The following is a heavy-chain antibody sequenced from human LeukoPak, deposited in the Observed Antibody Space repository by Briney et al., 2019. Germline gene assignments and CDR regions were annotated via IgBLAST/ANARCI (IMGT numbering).Heavy chain of an antibody. J-gene: IGHJ4*02. D-gene: IGHD6-13*01. CDR2: IYYSGST. CDR1: GGSISSYY. CDR3: ARGGDSSSWYGYFDY. V-gene: IGHV4-59*08. Sequence: SETLSLTCTVSGGSISSYYWSWIRQPPGKGLEYIGYIYYSGSTNYNPSLKSRVTISVDTSKNQFSLKLSSVTAADTAVYYCARGGDSSSWYGYFDYWGQGTLVTVSS.